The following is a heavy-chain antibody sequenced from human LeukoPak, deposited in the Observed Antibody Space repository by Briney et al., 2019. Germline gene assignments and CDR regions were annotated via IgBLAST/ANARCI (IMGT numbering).Heavy chain of an antibody. D-gene: IGHD3-10*01. CDR3: ARGYGSGSYYTVVDY. V-gene: IGHV1-18*01. Sequence: GASVKVSCTASGYTFTSYGISWVRQAPGQGLEWMGWISAYNGNTNYAQKLQGRVTMTTDTSTSTAYMELRSLRSDDTAVYYCARGYGSGSYYTVVDYWGQGTLVTVSS. CDR2: ISAYNGNT. J-gene: IGHJ4*02. CDR1: GYTFTSYG.